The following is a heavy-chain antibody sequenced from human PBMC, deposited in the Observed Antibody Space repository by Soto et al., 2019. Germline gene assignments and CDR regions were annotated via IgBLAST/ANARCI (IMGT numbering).Heavy chain of an antibody. V-gene: IGHV4-30-4*01. CDR3: ARDDRYCSGGSCYPSFDY. CDR2: IYYSGST. D-gene: IGHD2-15*01. CDR1: GGSISSGDYY. J-gene: IGHJ4*02. Sequence: SETLSLTCTVSGGSISSGDYYWSWIRQPPGRGLEWIGYIYYSGSTYYNPSLKSRVTISVDTSKNQFSLKLSSVTAADTAVYYCARDDRYCSGGSCYPSFDYWGQGTLVTVSS.